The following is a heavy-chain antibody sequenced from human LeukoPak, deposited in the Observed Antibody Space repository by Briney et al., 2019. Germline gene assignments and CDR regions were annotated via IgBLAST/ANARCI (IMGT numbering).Heavy chain of an antibody. J-gene: IGHJ6*03. CDR2: IKSKTDGGTT. V-gene: IGHV3-15*01. D-gene: IGHD3-22*01. CDR3: TTNYYDSSGYYPYYYYYYMDV. CDR1: GFTFSNAW. Sequence: KTGGSLRLSCAASGFTFSNAWMSRVRQAPGKGLEWVGRIKSKTDGGTTDYAAPVKGRFTISRDDSKNTLYLQLNSLKTEDTAVYYCTTNYYDSSGYYPYYYYYYMDVWGKGTTVTVSS.